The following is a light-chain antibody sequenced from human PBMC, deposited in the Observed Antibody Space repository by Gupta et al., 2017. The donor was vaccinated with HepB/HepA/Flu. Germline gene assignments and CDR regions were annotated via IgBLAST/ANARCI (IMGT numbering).Light chain of an antibody. CDR1: QSLLHSNGYNY. CDR2: LGS. J-gene: IGKJ5*01. CDR3: MQASQTPPIT. Sequence: DIVMTQSPLSLPVTPGESASISCRSSQSLLHSNGYNYLHWYLQKPGQSPQLLIYLGSNRASGVPDRFSGSGSGTDFTLKISRVEADDVAVYYCMQASQTPPITVGQGTRLEIK. V-gene: IGKV2-28*01.